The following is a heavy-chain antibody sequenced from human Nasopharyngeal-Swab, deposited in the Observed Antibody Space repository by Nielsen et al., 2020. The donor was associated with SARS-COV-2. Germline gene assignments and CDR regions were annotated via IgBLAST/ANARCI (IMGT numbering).Heavy chain of an antibody. D-gene: IGHD3-9*01. V-gene: IGHV3-64*01. CDR3: ARSHYDILTGYPNWFDP. CDR1: GFTFSSYA. J-gene: IGHJ5*02. CDR2: ISSNGGST. Sequence: GGSLRLSCAASGFTFSSYAMHWVRQAPGKGLEYVSAISSNGGSTYYANSVKGRFTISRDNSKNTLYLQVGSLRAEDMAVYYCARSHYDILTGYPNWFDPWGQGTLVTVSS.